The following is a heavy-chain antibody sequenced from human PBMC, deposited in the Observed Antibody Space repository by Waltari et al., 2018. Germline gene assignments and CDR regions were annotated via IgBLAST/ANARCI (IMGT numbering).Heavy chain of an antibody. CDR2: VKRKADSYAT. J-gene: IGHJ4*02. V-gene: IGHV3-73*01. D-gene: IGHD6-13*01. Sequence: EVQLVESGGGFVQPGGSLKLSCAASGFTFSDSTMHWVRQASGKGLEWVGRVKRKADSYATVYAASVKGRFTISRDDSKNTAYLQMSSLKTEDTAVYYCTNSIAAPDNYWGQGTLDTVSS. CDR1: GFTFSDST. CDR3: TNSIAAPDNY.